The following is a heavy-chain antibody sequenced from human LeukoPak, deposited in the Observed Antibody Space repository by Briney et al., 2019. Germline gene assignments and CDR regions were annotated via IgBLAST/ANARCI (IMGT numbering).Heavy chain of an antibody. V-gene: IGHV3-23*01. CDR1: GFTFSSYA. D-gene: IGHD6-19*01. Sequence: PGGSLRLSCAASGFTFSSYAMSWVRQAPGKGLEWVSAISGSGGSTYYADSVKGRFTISRDNSKNTLYLQMNSLRAEDTAVYYCAKVNIAVAPGQYYFDYWGQGTLVTVSS. J-gene: IGHJ4*02. CDR3: AKVNIAVAPGQYYFDY. CDR2: ISGSGGST.